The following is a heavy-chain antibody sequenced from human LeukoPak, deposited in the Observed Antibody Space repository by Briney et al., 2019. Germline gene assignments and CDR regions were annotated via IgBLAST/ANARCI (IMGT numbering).Heavy chain of an antibody. CDR1: GYTLTELS. Sequence: ASVTVSCQVSGYTLTELSMLWVRQAPGNGREWMGGFDPEVGETIYAQKFEGRVTMTEDTTTDTAYMELSCLRSEDMAVYYCATVIGQRSSPPSDWFDPWGQGTLVTVSS. CDR3: ATVIGQRSSPPSDWFDP. CDR2: FDPEVGET. J-gene: IGHJ5*02. V-gene: IGHV1-24*01. D-gene: IGHD3-10*01.